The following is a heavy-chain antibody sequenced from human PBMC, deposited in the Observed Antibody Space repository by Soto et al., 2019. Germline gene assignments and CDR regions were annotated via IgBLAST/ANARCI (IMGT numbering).Heavy chain of an antibody. J-gene: IGHJ4*02. CDR2: ISGSGGST. V-gene: IGHV3-23*01. CDR1: GFTFSGYA. Sequence: VGSLRLSCAASGFTFSGYAMSWVRQAPGKGLEWVSAISGSGGSTYYADSVKGRFTISRDNSKNTLYLQMNSLRAEDTAVYYCAKDRTYYDSSGYYIYWGQGTLVTVSS. D-gene: IGHD3-22*01. CDR3: AKDRTYYDSSGYYIY.